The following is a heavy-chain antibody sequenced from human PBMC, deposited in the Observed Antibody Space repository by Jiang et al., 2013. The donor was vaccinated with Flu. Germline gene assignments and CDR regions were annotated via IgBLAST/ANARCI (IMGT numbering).Heavy chain of an antibody. D-gene: IGHD3-10*01. CDR2: GST. J-gene: IGHJ4*02. CDR3: ARGEIWFGELYLDY. Sequence: GSTNYNPSLKSRVTISVDKSKNQFFLKLSSVTAADTTVYYCARGEIWFGELYLDYWGQGTLVTVSS. V-gene: IGHV4-4*02.